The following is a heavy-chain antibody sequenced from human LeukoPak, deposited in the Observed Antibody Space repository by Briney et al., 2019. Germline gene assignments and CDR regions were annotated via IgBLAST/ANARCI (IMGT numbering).Heavy chain of an antibody. CDR2: INHSGST. CDR1: GGSFSGYY. V-gene: IGHV4-34*01. J-gene: IGHJ4*02. CDR3: ARASPCSGGSCYSKDFDY. D-gene: IGHD2-15*01. Sequence: SETLSLTCAVYGGSFSGYYWSWIRQPPGKGLEWIGEINHSGSTSYNPSLKSRVTISVDTSKNQFSLKLSSVTAADTAVYYCARASPCSGGSCYSKDFDYWGQGTLVTVSS.